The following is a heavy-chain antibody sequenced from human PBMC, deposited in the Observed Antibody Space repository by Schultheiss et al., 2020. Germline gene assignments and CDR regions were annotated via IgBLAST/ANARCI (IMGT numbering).Heavy chain of an antibody. CDR3: AGHDCSSTSCSLYYYYYYMDV. V-gene: IGHV4-59*01. D-gene: IGHD2-2*01. J-gene: IGHJ6*03. CDR1: GASIKTYY. Sequence: SETLSLTCSVSGASIKTYYWSWIRQPPGKGLEWIGYIYYSGRTNYNPSLKSRVTISVDTSKNQFSLKLSSVTAADTAVYYCAGHDCSSTSCSLYYYYYYMDVWGKGTTVTVSS. CDR2: IYYSGRT.